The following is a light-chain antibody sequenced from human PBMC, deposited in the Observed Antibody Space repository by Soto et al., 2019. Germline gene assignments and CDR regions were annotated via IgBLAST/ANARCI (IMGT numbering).Light chain of an antibody. CDR2: DAS. J-gene: IGKJ1*01. Sequence: DIQMTQSPSTLSASVGDRVTITCRASQSISSWLAWYQQKPGKAPKLLVYDASSLESGVPSRFSGSGSGTEFTLNISSLQPDDFATYYCQQYNSYSPWTVGQGTKVEIK. CDR3: QQYNSYSPWT. CDR1: QSISSW. V-gene: IGKV1-5*01.